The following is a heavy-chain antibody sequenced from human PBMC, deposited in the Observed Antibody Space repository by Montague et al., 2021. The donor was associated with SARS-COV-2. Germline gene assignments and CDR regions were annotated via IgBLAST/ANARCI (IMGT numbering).Heavy chain of an antibody. J-gene: IGHJ6*02. CDR2: IYISGRI. D-gene: IGHD3-10*02. CDR1: GGSISSYY. CDR3: ANVRRTHLLFATLYYGMDV. V-gene: IGHV4-59*01. Sequence: SETLSLTCTVSGGSISSYYWSWIRQPPGTGLEWIGYIYISGRINYNSSLKSRVTISVATSKNHFTLKLSSVTAADTAVYYCANVRRTHLLFATLYYGMDVWGQGTTVTVSS.